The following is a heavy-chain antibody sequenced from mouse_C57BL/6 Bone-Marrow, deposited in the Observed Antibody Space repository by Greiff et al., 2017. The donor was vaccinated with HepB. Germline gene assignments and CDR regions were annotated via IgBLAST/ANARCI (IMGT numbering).Heavy chain of an antibody. D-gene: IGHD1-1*01. V-gene: IGHV2-5*01. CDR1: GFSLNSYG. Sequence: QVQLMQSGPGLVQPSQSLSITCTVSGFSLNSYGVHWVRQSPGKGLEWLGVIWRGGSTDYNAAFMSRLSITKDNSKSQVFVKMNSLQSDATDIYYCAKDALFITTGPYFDFWGTGTTVTVSS. J-gene: IGHJ1*03. CDR2: IWRGGST. CDR3: AKDALFITTGPYFDF.